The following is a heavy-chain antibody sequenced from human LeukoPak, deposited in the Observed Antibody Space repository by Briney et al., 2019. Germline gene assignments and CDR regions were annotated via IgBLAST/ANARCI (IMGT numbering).Heavy chain of an antibody. Sequence: PGGSLRLSCVTSGFIFSDYSMNWVRQAPGKGLEWVSTMSTSVNYIYYADSVKGRFTISRDNAKKSLYLQMNSLTVEDTAYYYCARDASKGLYTIVRGVVDYWGQGALVTVSS. D-gene: IGHD3-10*01. CDR3: ARDASKGLYTIVRGVVDY. J-gene: IGHJ4*02. CDR2: MSTSVNYI. V-gene: IGHV3-21*01. CDR1: GFIFSDYS.